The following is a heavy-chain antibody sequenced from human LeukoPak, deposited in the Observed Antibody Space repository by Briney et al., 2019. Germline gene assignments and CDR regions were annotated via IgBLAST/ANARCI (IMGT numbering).Heavy chain of an antibody. CDR2: ISGSGGST. J-gene: IGHJ6*02. V-gene: IGHV3-23*01. D-gene: IGHD2-2*01. Sequence: GGSLRLSCAASGFTFSSYAMSWVRQAPGKGLEWVSAISGSGGSTYYADPVKGRFTISRDNSKNTLYLQMNSLRAEDTAVYYCAKVIGYCSSTSCSQGGLYYYYGMDVWGQGTTVTVSS. CDR3: AKVIGYCSSTSCSQGGLYYYYGMDV. CDR1: GFTFSSYA.